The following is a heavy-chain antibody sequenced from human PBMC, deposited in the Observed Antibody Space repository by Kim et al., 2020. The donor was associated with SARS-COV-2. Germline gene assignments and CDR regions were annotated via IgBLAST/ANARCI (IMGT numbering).Heavy chain of an antibody. Sequence: GGSLRLSCAASGFTFSTFGMHWVRQTPGKGLEWVAVIWYDGSNKYYGESVKGRIAVSRDNSKNTLYLQMNSLRADDTAVYFCVRDRGRNFLRSFDYWGQGTLVTVSS. CDR1: GFTFSTFG. V-gene: IGHV3-33*01. CDR3: VRDRGRNFLRSFDY. J-gene: IGHJ4*02. D-gene: IGHD3-3*01. CDR2: IWYDGSNK.